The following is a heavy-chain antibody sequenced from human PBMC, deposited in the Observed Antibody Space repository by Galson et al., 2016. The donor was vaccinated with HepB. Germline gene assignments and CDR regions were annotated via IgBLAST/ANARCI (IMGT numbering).Heavy chain of an antibody. CDR2: IYAAGST. V-gene: IGHV4-61*02. CDR1: GGSISGSDDY. J-gene: IGHJ1*01. CDR3: ATSVGQSSSTLDGYFLH. Sequence: TLSLTCTVSGGSISGSDDYWNWIRQPAGKGLEWIGRIYAAGSTTYHPSLKSRVTISVDTSKSQFSLRLTSVTAADTAVYYCATSVGQSSSTLDGYFLHWGRGTLVTVSS. D-gene: IGHD6-6*01.